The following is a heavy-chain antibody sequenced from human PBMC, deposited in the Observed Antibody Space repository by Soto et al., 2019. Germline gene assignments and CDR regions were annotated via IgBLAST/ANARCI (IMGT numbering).Heavy chain of an antibody. Sequence: GGSLRLSCAASGFTFSSYSMNWVRQAPGKGLEWVSSISSSSSYIYYADSVKGRFTISRDNAKNSLYLQMNSLRAEDTAVYYCATYSAPVADYWLLKRDDYWGQGTLVTVSS. V-gene: IGHV3-21*01. CDR2: ISSSSSYI. CDR3: ATYSAPVADYWLLKRDDY. J-gene: IGHJ4*02. D-gene: IGHD6-19*01. CDR1: GFTFSSYS.